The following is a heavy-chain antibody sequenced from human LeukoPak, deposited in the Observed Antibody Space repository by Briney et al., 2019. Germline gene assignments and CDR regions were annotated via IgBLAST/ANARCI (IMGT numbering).Heavy chain of an antibody. Sequence: GASVKVSCNASGYTFTSYGISWVGPAPRQGPGWIGCLNTYNGYTNYAQQLPGRVTMPTDTSNSTAYMDLRSLRHDDAAVYYCARDLGNRGFVDCWGQGTLVTVSS. D-gene: IGHD3-10*01. J-gene: IGHJ4*02. CDR1: GYTFTSYG. CDR2: LNTYNGYT. V-gene: IGHV1-18*01. CDR3: ARDLGNRGFVDC.